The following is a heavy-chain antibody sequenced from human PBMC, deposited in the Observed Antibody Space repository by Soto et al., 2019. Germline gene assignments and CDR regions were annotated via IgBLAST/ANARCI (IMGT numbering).Heavy chain of an antibody. V-gene: IGHV4-59*05. D-gene: IGHD4-17*01. Sequence: SETLSLTCTVSGGSISPYYWSWIRQPPGKGLELIGSIFYSGTTYNNPSLNSRVTLSVDTSKNQFSLKPNSVTAADTAVYYCARYYGGYKNYFDYWGQGTLVTVSS. J-gene: IGHJ4*02. CDR3: ARYYGGYKNYFDY. CDR1: GGSISPYY. CDR2: IFYSGTT.